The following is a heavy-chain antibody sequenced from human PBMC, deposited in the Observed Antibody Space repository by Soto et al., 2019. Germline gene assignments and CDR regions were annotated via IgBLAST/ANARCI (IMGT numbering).Heavy chain of an antibody. Sequence: QVQLVQSGAEVKKPGSSVKVSCKASGGTFSSYAISWVRQAPGQGLEWMGGIIPIFGTANYAQKFQGRVTITADESTSTAYMELSSLRSEDTAVYYCARDLGYYDSSGNYYYGMDVWGQGTTVTVSS. CDR3: ARDLGYYDSSGNYYYGMDV. D-gene: IGHD3-22*01. V-gene: IGHV1-69*12. CDR2: IIPIFGTA. J-gene: IGHJ6*02. CDR1: GGTFSSYA.